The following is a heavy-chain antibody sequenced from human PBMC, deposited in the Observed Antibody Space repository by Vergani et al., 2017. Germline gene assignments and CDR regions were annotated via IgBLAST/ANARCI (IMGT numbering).Heavy chain of an antibody. CDR3: VRARRTCTYDHCPRYYYDL. V-gene: IGHV1-8*03. CDR2: MNPISGNT. D-gene: IGHD2-8*01. J-gene: IGHJ4*02. Sequence: QVQVVQSGAEVKKPGASVKVSCKASGYTFTSDDINWVQQATGQGLEWMGWMNPISGNTGYAQNLQGRLTITRDTSVNTAYMELSSLTSEDMAVYYCVRARRTCTYDHCPRYYYDLWGQGTLVTVSS. CDR1: GYTFTSDD.